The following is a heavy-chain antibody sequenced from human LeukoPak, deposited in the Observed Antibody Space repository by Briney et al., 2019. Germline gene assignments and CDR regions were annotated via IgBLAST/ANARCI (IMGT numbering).Heavy chain of an antibody. J-gene: IGHJ4*02. V-gene: IGHV1-2*02. D-gene: IGHD6-13*01. CDR2: INPNSGGT. CDR3: ARVSPSSWPPHFDY. Sequence: ASVKVSCKASGYTFTGYYMHWVRQAPGQGLEWMGWINPNSGGTNYAQKFQGRVTMTRDTSISTAYMELSRLRSDDTAVYCCARVSPSSWPPHFDYWGQGTLVTVSS. CDR1: GYTFTGYY.